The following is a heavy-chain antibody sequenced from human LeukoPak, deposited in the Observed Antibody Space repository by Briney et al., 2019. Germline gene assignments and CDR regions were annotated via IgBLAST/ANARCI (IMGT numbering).Heavy chain of an antibody. J-gene: IGHJ4*02. CDR1: GFTFSSYG. Sequence: PGGSLRLSCAASGFTFSSYGMHWVPQAPGKGLEWVALIRYDGSNKYYADSVKGRFTISRDNSKNTLWLQMNSLRAEDTAVYYCAKAQGWELPYYFDYWGQGTLVTVSS. CDR3: AKAQGWELPYYFDY. CDR2: IRYDGSNK. V-gene: IGHV3-30*02. D-gene: IGHD1-26*01.